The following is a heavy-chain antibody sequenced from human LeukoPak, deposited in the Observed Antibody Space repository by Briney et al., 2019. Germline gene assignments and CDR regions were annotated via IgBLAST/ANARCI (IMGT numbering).Heavy chain of an antibody. J-gene: IGHJ4*02. V-gene: IGHV3-15*01. D-gene: IGHD1-1*01. Sequence: GGSLRLSCAASGFTSTNTWMTWVRQAPGKGLEWVGRIKSKTDRGTRDFAAPVKGRFIISRDDSKDTLYLQMNSLKTEDTAVYYCTSGTGRSDFDYWGQGTLVTVSS. CDR1: GFTSTNTW. CDR2: IKSKTDRGTR. CDR3: TSGTGRSDFDY.